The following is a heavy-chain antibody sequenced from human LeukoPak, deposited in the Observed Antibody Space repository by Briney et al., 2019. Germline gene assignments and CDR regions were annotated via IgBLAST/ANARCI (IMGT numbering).Heavy chain of an antibody. Sequence: GGSLRLSCAASGFTFSSYWMSWVRQAPGKGLEWVANIKQDGSEKYYVDSVKGRFTISRDNAKNSLYLQMNSLRAEDTDVYYCARDPVAGTTTFDYWGQGTLVTVSS. V-gene: IGHV3-7*01. CDR1: GFTFSSYW. CDR2: IKQDGSEK. CDR3: ARDPVAGTTTFDY. D-gene: IGHD1-7*01. J-gene: IGHJ4*02.